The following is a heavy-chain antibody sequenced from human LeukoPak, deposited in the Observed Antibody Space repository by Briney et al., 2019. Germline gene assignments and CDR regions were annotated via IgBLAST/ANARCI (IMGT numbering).Heavy chain of an antibody. CDR2: ISAYNGNT. Sequence: ASVKVSCKASGYTFTSYGISWVRQAPGQGLEWMGWISAYNGNTNYAQKFQGRVTMTRDTSTSTVYMELSSLRSEDTAVYYCAREKDRGYDSSGQPGAFDIWGQGTMVTVSS. V-gene: IGHV1-18*01. D-gene: IGHD3-22*01. J-gene: IGHJ3*02. CDR1: GYTFTSYG. CDR3: AREKDRGYDSSGQPGAFDI.